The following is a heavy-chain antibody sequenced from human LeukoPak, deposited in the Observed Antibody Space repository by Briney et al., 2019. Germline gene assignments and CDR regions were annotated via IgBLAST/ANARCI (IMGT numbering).Heavy chain of an antibody. V-gene: IGHV4-34*01. Sequence: SETLSLTCAVYGGSFSGYYWSWIRQPPGKGLEWIGEINHSGSTNYNPSLKSRVTISVDTSKNQFSLKLSSVTAADTAVYYCARGGAGEPGIAAAGTLSWFDPWGQGTLVTVSS. CDR3: ARGGAGEPGIAAAGTLSWFDP. CDR1: GGSFSGYY. CDR2: INHSGST. D-gene: IGHD6-13*01. J-gene: IGHJ5*02.